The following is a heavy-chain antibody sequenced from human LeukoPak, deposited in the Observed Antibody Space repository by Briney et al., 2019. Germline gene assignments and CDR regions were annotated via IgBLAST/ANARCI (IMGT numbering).Heavy chain of an antibody. J-gene: IGHJ4*02. D-gene: IGHD6-13*01. CDR3: ARISYSSSWYRDY. CDR2: INHRGST. Sequence: SETLSLTCVVYGGSFSGYHWSWIRQSPGKGLEWIGEINHRGSTNYNPSLKRRVTMSLDTSKNQFSLKLSSVTAADTAVYYCARISYSSSWYRDYWGQGTLVTVSS. CDR1: GGSFSGYH. V-gene: IGHV4-34*01.